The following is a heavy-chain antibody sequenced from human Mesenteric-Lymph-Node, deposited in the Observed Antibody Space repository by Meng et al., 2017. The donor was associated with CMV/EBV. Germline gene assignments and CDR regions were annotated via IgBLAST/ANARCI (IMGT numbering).Heavy chain of an antibody. CDR3: APDDYDY. CDR2: IGSSGSMI. J-gene: IGHJ4*02. V-gene: IGHV3-48*03. Sequence: GGSLRLSCAASGFTFSSYEMNWVRQAPGKGLEWVSYIGSSGSMIYYTSSVKGRFTISRDNAKNSLYLQMNSLRAEDTAVYYCAPDDYDYWGQGTLVTVSS. D-gene: IGHD1-14*01. CDR1: GFTFSSYE.